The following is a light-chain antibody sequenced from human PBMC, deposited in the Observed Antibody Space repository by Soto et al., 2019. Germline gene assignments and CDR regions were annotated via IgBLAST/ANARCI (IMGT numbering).Light chain of an antibody. CDR3: ASWDDSLNGLYV. CDR1: SSNIGSNS. V-gene: IGLV1-44*01. J-gene: IGLJ1*01. Sequence: QSVLTQPPSSSGTPGQRVTISCSGSSSNIGSNSVSWYRQLPGAAPKLLIYSTNQRPSGVPDRFSGSKSGTSASLAISRLQSDDAADYFCASWDDSLNGLYVFGSGTKLIVL. CDR2: STN.